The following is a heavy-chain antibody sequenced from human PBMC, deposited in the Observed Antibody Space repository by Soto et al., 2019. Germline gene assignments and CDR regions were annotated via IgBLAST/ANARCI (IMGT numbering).Heavy chain of an antibody. CDR2: INAGNGNT. D-gene: IGHD6-19*01. CDR3: ARDTQWLGDYYYYMDV. Sequence: ASVKALCMSSGDTITRYAMHWVRQAPGQRLEWMGWINAGNGNTKYSQKFQGRVTITRDTSASTAYMELSSLRSEDTAVYYCARDTQWLGDYYYYMDVWGKGTTVTVSS. CDR1: GDTITRYA. J-gene: IGHJ6*03. V-gene: IGHV1-3*01.